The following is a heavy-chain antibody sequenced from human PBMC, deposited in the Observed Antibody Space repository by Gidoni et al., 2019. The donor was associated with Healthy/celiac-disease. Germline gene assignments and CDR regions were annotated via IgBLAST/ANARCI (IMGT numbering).Heavy chain of an antibody. J-gene: IGHJ6*02. CDR1: GYTLTELS. V-gene: IGHV1-24*01. Sequence: QVQLVQSGAEVKKPGASVKVSCKVSGYTLTELSMHWVRQAPGKGLEWMGGFDPEDGETIYAQKFQGRVTMTEDTSTDTAYMELSSLRSEDTAVYYCATEGRIGSWPHLTGNYYYGMDVWGQGTTVTVSS. D-gene: IGHD6-13*01. CDR2: FDPEDGET. CDR3: ATEGRIGSWPHLTGNYYYGMDV.